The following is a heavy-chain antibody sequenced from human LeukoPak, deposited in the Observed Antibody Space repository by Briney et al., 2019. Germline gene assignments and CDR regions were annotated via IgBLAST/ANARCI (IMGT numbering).Heavy chain of an antibody. Sequence: ASVKVSCRASGYTFTSYDINWVRQATGQGLEWMGWMNPNSGNTGYAQKFQGRVTITRNTSISTAYMELSSLRSEDTAVYYCARGLPYSSGWSHFDYWGQGTLVTVSS. J-gene: IGHJ4*02. CDR1: GYTFTSYD. CDR2: MNPNSGNT. D-gene: IGHD6-19*01. V-gene: IGHV1-8*03. CDR3: ARGLPYSSGWSHFDY.